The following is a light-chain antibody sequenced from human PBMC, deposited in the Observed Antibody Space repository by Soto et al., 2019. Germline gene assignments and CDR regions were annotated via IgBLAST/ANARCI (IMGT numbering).Light chain of an antibody. CDR3: QQYGSSAPIT. Sequence: EIVMTQSPATLSVSPGERATLSCRASQSVSSYLAWYQQKPGQAPRLLIYDASIRATGIPDRFSGSGSETDFTLTISRLEPEDFALYYCQQYGSSAPITFGQGTRLEIK. CDR2: DAS. J-gene: IGKJ5*01. CDR1: QSVSSY. V-gene: IGKV3-20*01.